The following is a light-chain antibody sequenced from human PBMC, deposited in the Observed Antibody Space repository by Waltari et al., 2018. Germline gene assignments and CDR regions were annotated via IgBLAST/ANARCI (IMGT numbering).Light chain of an antibody. V-gene: IGLV3-19*01. CDR1: SLRSYY. CDR2: DKN. J-gene: IGLJ2*01. Sequence: TQDPPVPVALRQTVSLTCQGDSLRSYYASWFRQRPGQAPVLVLYDKNIRPSGVPDRFSASTSDNTASLTITGAQAEDEAYYYCHSRDVSGVGGTFGGGTKLTVL. CDR3: HSRDVSGVGGT.